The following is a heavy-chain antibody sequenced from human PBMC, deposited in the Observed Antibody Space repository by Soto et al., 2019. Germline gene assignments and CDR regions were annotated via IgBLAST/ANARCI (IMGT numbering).Heavy chain of an antibody. CDR2: ISSGGGTT. Sequence: GGSLRLSCAASGFTFSSYSMNWVRQAPGKGLEWVSSISSGGGTTPYADFAKGRFTISRDNSKNALYLQMNSLRADDTAVYYCARKEGSAWYPGDYWGQGTLVTVSS. J-gene: IGHJ4*02. D-gene: IGHD6-19*01. CDR1: GFTFSSYS. V-gene: IGHV3-21*04. CDR3: ARKEGSAWYPGDY.